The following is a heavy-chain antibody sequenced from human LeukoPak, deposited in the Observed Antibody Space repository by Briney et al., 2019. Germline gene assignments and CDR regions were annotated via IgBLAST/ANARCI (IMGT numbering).Heavy chain of an antibody. CDR3: AKEGGSSWYYFDY. CDR1: GFMFSDYA. D-gene: IGHD6-13*01. V-gene: IGHV3-23*01. Sequence: GGSLRLSCAASGFMFSDYAMSWVRQAPGKGLEWVSTLSGSGGSTYYAGSVKGRFTISRDNSNNTLFLQMNSLKAEDTAVYYCAKEGGSSWYYFDYWGQGTLVTVSS. J-gene: IGHJ4*02. CDR2: LSGSGGST.